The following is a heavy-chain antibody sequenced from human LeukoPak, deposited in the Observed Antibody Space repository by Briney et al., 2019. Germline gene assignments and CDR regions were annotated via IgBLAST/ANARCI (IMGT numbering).Heavy chain of an antibody. CDR1: GFTFSSYG. J-gene: IGHJ4*02. V-gene: IGHV3-30*02. Sequence: GGSLRLSCAASGFTFSSYGMHWVRQAPGKGLEWVAFIRYDGSNKYYADSVKGRFTISRDNSKNTLYLQMNSLRAEDTAVYYCARDSRRGWYGDPNYFDYWGQGTLVTVSS. CDR2: IRYDGSNK. D-gene: IGHD6-19*01. CDR3: ARDSRRGWYGDPNYFDY.